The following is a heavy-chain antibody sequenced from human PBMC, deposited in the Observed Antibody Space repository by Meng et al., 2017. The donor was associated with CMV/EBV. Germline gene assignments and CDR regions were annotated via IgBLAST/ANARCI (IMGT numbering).Heavy chain of an antibody. D-gene: IGHD3-22*01. CDR2: IRYDGSNK. Sequence: GESLKISCAPSGIIFTTYGLHWVRQAPGKGLEWVAFIRYDGSNKYYADSVKGRFTISRDNSKNTMYLQMNSLRAEDTAVYYCAKRSNGYWDYYYYYGMDVWGQGTTVTVSS. V-gene: IGHV3-30*02. J-gene: IGHJ6*02. CDR3: AKRSNGYWDYYYYYGMDV. CDR1: GIIFTTYG.